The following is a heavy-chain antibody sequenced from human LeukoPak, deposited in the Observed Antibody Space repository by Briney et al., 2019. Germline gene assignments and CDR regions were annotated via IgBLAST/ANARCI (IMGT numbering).Heavy chain of an antibody. V-gene: IGHV4-34*01. J-gene: IGHJ4*02. CDR2: INHSGST. Sequence: SETLSLTCAVYGGSFSGYYWSWIRQPPGKGLEWIGEINHSGSTNYNPSLKSRVTISVDTSKNQFSLKLSSVTAADTAVYYCALGYSSSWYHYWGQGTLVTVSS. CDR3: ALGYSSSWYHY. CDR1: GGSFSGYY. D-gene: IGHD6-13*01.